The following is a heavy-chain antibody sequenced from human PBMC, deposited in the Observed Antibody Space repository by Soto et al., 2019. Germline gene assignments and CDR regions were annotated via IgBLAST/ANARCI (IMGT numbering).Heavy chain of an antibody. V-gene: IGHV4-61*01. Sequence: SETLSLTCSVSGGSVSNKTYYWSWVRQPPGKRLEWIGYVYYSGTTNYNPSLKSRVTISVDLSKNQFSLRLSSVATADTALYYCARTTAVPNTLRSRYFFDYWGQGTLVTVSS. CDR1: GGSVSNKTYY. D-gene: IGHD4-17*01. CDR2: VYYSGTT. CDR3: ARTTAVPNTLRSRYFFDY. J-gene: IGHJ4*02.